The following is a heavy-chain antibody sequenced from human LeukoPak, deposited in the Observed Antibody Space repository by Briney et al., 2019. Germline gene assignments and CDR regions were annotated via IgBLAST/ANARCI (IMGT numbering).Heavy chain of an antibody. CDR1: GFTFSSYW. CDR3: TREIAVKYSGSTNYYFDY. D-gene: IGHD1-26*01. CDR2: ISIDGSNA. Sequence: EGSLRLSCAASGFTFSSYWMNWVRQVPGKGLVWVSRISIDGSNANYAESVKGRFTISRDNAKNTLYLQMNSLRAEDTAIYYCTREIAVKYSGSTNYYFDYWGQGTLVTVSS. V-gene: IGHV3-74*01. J-gene: IGHJ4*02.